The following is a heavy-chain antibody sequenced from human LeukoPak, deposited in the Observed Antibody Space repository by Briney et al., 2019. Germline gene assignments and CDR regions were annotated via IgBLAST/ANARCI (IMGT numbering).Heavy chain of an antibody. J-gene: IGHJ3*02. CDR3: ARLPTMVRGGNDAFDI. D-gene: IGHD3-10*01. Sequence: PGEPLKISCKGSGYSFTSYWIGWVRQMPGKGLEWMGIIYPGDSDTRYSPSFQGQVTISADKSISTAYLQWSSLKASDTAMYYCARLPTMVRGGNDAFDIWGQGTMVTVSS. CDR2: IYPGDSDT. V-gene: IGHV5-51*01. CDR1: GYSFTSYW.